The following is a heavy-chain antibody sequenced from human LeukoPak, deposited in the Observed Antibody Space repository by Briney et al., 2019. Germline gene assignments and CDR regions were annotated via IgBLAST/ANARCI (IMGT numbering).Heavy chain of an antibody. CDR1: GFTVSSNS. J-gene: IGHJ4*02. CDR3: ARDTTGTTRFDY. V-gene: IGHV3-53*01. CDR2: IYSDNT. D-gene: IGHD1-1*01. Sequence: GGSLRLSCTVSGFTVSSNSMSWVRQAPGKGLEWVSFIYSDNTHYSDSVKGRFTISRDNSKNSLYLQMNSLRAEDTAVYYCARDTTGTTRFDYWGQGTLVTVSP.